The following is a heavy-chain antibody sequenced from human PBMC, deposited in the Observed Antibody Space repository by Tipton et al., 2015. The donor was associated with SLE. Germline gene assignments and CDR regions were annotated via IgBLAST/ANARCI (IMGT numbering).Heavy chain of an antibody. V-gene: IGHV3-43*01. CDR3: AKAWGIGLEPGSFDY. Sequence: GSLRLSCAASGFTFDDYTMHWVRQAPGKGLEWVSLISWDGGSTYYADSVKGRFTISRDNSKNSLYLQMNSLRTEDTALYYCAKAWGIGLEPGSFDYWGQGTLVPISS. CDR1: GFTFDDYT. D-gene: IGHD3/OR15-3a*01. CDR2: ISWDGGST. J-gene: IGHJ4*02.